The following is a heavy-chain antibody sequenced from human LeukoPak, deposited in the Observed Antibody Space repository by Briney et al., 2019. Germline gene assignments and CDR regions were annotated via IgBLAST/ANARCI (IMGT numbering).Heavy chain of an antibody. J-gene: IGHJ4*02. Sequence: SEILSLTCAVSGGSISSSNWWSWVRQPPGKGLEWIGEIYHSGSTNYNPSLKSRVTISVDKSKNQFSLKLSSVTAADTAVYYCARAGTSGGAYGSYYFDYWGQGTLVTVSS. D-gene: IGHD3-10*01. CDR3: ARAGTSGGAYGSYYFDY. V-gene: IGHV4-4*02. CDR1: GGSISSSNW. CDR2: IYHSGST.